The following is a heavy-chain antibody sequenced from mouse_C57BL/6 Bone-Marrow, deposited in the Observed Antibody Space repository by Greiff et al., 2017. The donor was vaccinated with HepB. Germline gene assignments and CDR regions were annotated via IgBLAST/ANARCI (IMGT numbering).Heavy chain of an antibody. Sequence: EVQWVESGAELVRPGASVKLSCTASGFNIKDDYMHWVKPRPEQGLEWIGWIDPENGDTEYASKFQGKATITADTSSNTAYLQLSSLTSEDTAVYDCATQQLTPEFAYWGQGTLVTVSA. J-gene: IGHJ3*01. CDR2: IDPENGDT. V-gene: IGHV14-4*01. CDR3: ATQQLTPEFAY. CDR1: GFNIKDDY. D-gene: IGHD3-2*02.